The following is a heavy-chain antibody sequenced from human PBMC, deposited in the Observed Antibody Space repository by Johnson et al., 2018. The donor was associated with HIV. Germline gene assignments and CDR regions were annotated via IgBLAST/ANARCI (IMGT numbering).Heavy chain of an antibody. V-gene: IGHV3-7*05. CDR3: AREGVSPANAFDI. CDR2: IKQDGSEK. J-gene: IGHJ3*02. Sequence: VQLVESGGGLVQPGGSLRLSCAASGFTFSSYWMSWVRQAPGKGLEWVANIKQDGSEKYYVDYVKGRFTISRDNAKKSLYLQMNSLRAEDTALYYCAREGVSPANAFDIWGQGTLVTVSS. D-gene: IGHD5/OR15-5a*01. CDR1: GFTFSSYW.